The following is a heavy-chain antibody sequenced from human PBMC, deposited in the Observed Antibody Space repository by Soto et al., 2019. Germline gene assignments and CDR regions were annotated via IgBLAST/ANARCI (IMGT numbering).Heavy chain of an antibody. D-gene: IGHD5-12*01. J-gene: IGHJ4*02. V-gene: IGHV4-39*01. Sequence: KTSETLSLTSTVSGGSIKVGGYYWGWIRQPPGKGLEWVATIYYSGTTYYNPSLKSRPTISLHTSRNQFSLDLTSVPAADTAAYYCARLAYSHYSTWGQGTLVTVSS. CDR1: GGSIKVGGYY. CDR2: IYYSGTT. CDR3: ARLAYSHYST.